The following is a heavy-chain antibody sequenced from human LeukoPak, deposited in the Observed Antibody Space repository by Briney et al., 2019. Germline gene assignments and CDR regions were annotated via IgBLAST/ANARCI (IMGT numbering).Heavy chain of an antibody. V-gene: IGHV1-18*01. J-gene: IGHJ5*02. D-gene: IGHD1-26*01. CDR1: GYTFTTYG. CDR2: ISTYNAKT. Sequence: ASVTVSCKASGYTFTTYGIIWVRQAPGQRLEWMGWISTYNAKTKYAQNRQGRVAMTTDTTTSTVYMELRSLTSDDTAVYYCARDTGSNFFDPWGQGTLVTVAS. CDR3: ARDTGSNFFDP.